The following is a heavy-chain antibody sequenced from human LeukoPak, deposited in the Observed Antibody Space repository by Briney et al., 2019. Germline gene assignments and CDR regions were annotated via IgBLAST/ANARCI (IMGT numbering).Heavy chain of an antibody. Sequence: GASVKVSCKASGYTFTSYDINWVRQATGQGLEWMGWTNPNSGNTGYAQKFQGRVTMTRNTSISTAYMELSSLRSEDTAVYYCAGNYYDSSGYSNWFDPWGQGTLVTVSS. J-gene: IGHJ5*02. CDR2: TNPNSGNT. CDR1: GYTFTSYD. D-gene: IGHD3-22*01. V-gene: IGHV1-8*01. CDR3: AGNYYDSSGYSNWFDP.